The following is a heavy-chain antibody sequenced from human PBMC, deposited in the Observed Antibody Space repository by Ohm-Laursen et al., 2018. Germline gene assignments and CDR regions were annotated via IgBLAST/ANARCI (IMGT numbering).Heavy chain of an antibody. Sequence: SLRLSCAASGFTFSDYYMSWIRQAPGKGLEWVSYISSSGSTRYYADSVKGRFTISRDNSKNSLYLQMNSLRAEDTAVYYCARGPARTVTGMGYWGQGTLVTVSS. V-gene: IGHV3-11*01. D-gene: IGHD4-17*01. CDR2: ISSSGSTR. CDR3: ARGPARTVTGMGY. J-gene: IGHJ4*02. CDR1: GFTFSDYY.